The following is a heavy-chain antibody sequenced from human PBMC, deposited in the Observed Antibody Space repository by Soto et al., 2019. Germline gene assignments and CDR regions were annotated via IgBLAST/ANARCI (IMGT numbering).Heavy chain of an antibody. CDR3: ARSHSDYDILTGYLSGGMDV. D-gene: IGHD3-9*01. V-gene: IGHV3-33*01. Sequence: QPGGSLRLSCAASGFTFSSYGMHWVRQAPGKGLEWVAVIWYDGSNKYYADSVKGRFTISRDNSKNALYLQMNSLRAEDTAVYYCARSHSDYDILTGYLSGGMDVWGQGTTVTVSS. CDR1: GFTFSSYG. CDR2: IWYDGSNK. J-gene: IGHJ6*02.